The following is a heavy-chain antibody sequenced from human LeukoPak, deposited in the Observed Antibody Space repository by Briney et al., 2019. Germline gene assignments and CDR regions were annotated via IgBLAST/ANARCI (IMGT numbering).Heavy chain of an antibody. CDR3: ARDAGSSWYGVYFDY. CDR2: IYSGGST. CDR1: GFTVSSNY. V-gene: IGHV3-53*01. D-gene: IGHD6-13*01. J-gene: IGHJ4*02. Sequence: PGGSLRLSCAASGFTVSSNYMSWVRQAPGKGLEWVSVIYSGGSTYYADSVKGRFTISRDNSKNTLYLQMNSLRAEDTAVYYCARDAGSSWYGVYFDYWGQGTLVTVSS.